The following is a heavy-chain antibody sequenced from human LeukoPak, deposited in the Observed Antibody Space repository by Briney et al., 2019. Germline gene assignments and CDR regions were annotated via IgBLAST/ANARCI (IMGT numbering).Heavy chain of an antibody. CDR3: ARGGYCTNGVCYRPLYFYYYMDV. Sequence: SETLSLTCAVYDGSFSDYYCTWIRQPPGKGLEWIGEINHSGSTNYNPSLKSRVTISVDTSKNQFSLKLSSVTAADTAVYYCARGGYCTNGVCYRPLYFYYYMDVWGKGTTVTVSS. CDR1: DGSFSDYY. D-gene: IGHD2-8*01. V-gene: IGHV4-34*01. J-gene: IGHJ6*03. CDR2: INHSGST.